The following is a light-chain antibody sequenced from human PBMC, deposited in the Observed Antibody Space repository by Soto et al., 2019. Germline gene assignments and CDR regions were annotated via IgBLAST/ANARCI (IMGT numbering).Light chain of an antibody. CDR2: NND. Sequence: QSVLTQPPSASGTPGQRVTISCSGGSSNIGSNTVNWYQQLPGTAPKLLIYNNDQRPSGVPDRFSGSKSGTSASLAISGLQSEDEADYYCAAWDDSLIGVLVGGGTKLTVL. CDR1: SSNIGSNT. V-gene: IGLV1-44*01. CDR3: AAWDDSLIGVL. J-gene: IGLJ2*01.